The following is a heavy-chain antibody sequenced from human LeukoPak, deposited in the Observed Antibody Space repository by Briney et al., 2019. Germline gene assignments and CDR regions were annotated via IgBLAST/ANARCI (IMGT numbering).Heavy chain of an antibody. CDR1: GYTLTELS. D-gene: IGHD6-6*01. Sequence: ASVKVSCKVSGYTLTELSMHWVRQAPGKGLEWMGGFDPEDGETIYAQKFQGRVTMTEDTSTDTAYMELSSLRSEDTAVYYCARVPEEYSSSWFDPWGQGTLVTVSS. J-gene: IGHJ5*02. CDR3: ARVPEEYSSSWFDP. V-gene: IGHV1-24*01. CDR2: FDPEDGET.